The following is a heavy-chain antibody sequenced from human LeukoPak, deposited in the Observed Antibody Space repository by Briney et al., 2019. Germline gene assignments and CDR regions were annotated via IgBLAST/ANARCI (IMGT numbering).Heavy chain of an antibody. Sequence: SQTLSLTCTVSGGSINSYYWSWIRQPPGKGLEWIGYIYYSGSTNYNPSLKSRVTISRDTSKNQFSLKLRSVTAADTAVYYCTSGGMVSGDYWGHGTLVTVSS. V-gene: IGHV4-59*01. D-gene: IGHD2-8*01. J-gene: IGHJ4*01. CDR3: TSGGMVSGDY. CDR1: GGSINSYY. CDR2: IYYSGST.